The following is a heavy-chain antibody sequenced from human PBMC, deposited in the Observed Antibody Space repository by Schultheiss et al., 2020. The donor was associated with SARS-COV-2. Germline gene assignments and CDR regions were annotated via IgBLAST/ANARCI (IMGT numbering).Heavy chain of an antibody. CDR3: VKGDYGDYVGLGGMDV. J-gene: IGHJ6*02. CDR2: ISSSSSYI. D-gene: IGHD4-17*01. V-gene: IGHV3-21*01. CDR1: GFTFSSYS. Sequence: GGSLRLSCAASGFTFSSYSMNWVRQAPGKGLEWVSSISSSSSYIYYADSVKGRFTISRDNAKNSLYLQMNSLRAEDTAVYYCVKGDYGDYVGLGGMDVWGQGTTVTVSS.